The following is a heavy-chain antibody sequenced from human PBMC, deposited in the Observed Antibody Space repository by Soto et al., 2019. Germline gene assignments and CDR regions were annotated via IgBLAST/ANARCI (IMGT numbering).Heavy chain of an antibody. CDR1: GGSISSSSYY. D-gene: IGHD1-26*01. CDR2: IYYSGST. J-gene: IGHJ4*02. CDR3: ALSGSYSCFDY. V-gene: IGHV4-39*01. Sequence: SETLSLTCTVSGGSISSSSYYWGWIRQPPGKGLEWIGSIYYSGSTYYNPSLKSRVTISVDTSKNQFSLKLSSVTAADTAVYYCALSGSYSCFDYWGQGTLVTVSS.